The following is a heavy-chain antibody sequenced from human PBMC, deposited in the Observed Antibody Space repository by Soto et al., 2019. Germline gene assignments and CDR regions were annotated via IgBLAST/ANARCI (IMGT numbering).Heavy chain of an antibody. CDR3: ARVNEGSGQPYYFDY. CDR2: INHSGST. J-gene: IGHJ4*02. D-gene: IGHD2-15*01. Sequence: PSETLSLTCAVYGGSFSGYYWSCIRQPPGKGLEWIGEINHSGSTNYNPSLKSRVTISVDTSKNQFSLKLSSVTAADTAVYYCARVNEGSGQPYYFDYWGQGTLVTVSA. CDR1: GGSFSGYY. V-gene: IGHV4-34*01.